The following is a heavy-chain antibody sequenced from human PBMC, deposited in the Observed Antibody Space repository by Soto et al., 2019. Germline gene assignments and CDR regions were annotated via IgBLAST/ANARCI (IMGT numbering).Heavy chain of an antibody. J-gene: IGHJ4*02. V-gene: IGHV3-21*01. CDR1: GFTFSSYS. CDR2: ISSSSSYI. Sequence: EVQLVESGGGLVKPGGSLRLCCAASGFTFSSYSMNWVRQAPGKGLEWVSSISSSSSYIYYADSVKGRFTISRDNAKNSLYLQMNSLRAEDTAVYYCASSRYSSGWHQKNWGQGTLVTVSS. D-gene: IGHD6-19*01. CDR3: ASSRYSSGWHQKN.